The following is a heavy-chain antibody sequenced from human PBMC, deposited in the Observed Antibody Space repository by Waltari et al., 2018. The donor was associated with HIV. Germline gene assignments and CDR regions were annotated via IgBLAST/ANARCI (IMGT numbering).Heavy chain of an antibody. CDR3: STMGGFPSFDY. D-gene: IGHD3-16*01. J-gene: IGHJ4*02. CDR2: IKSESHGWTT. V-gene: IGHV3-15*01. CDR1: GFTFNIAW. Sequence: EVQLVESGGGLVKPGGSLTLSCAASGFTFNIAWMSWVRQAPGKGLEWVGRIKSESHGWTTDFAAPVKGRFTISRDESKNTVSLQMNSLKTEDTAVYFCSTMGGFPSFDYWGQGTLVTVSS.